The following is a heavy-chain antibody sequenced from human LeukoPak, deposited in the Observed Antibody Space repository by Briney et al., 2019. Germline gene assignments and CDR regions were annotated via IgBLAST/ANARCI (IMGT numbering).Heavy chain of an antibody. Sequence: SVKFSCKASGGTFSSYAISCVRQAPGQGLEWMGGIIPIFGTANYAQKFQGRVTITADESTSTAYMELSSLRSEDTAVYYCARGRYSGIVVVPAAKGYYYYYMDVWGKGTTVTVSS. V-gene: IGHV1-69*13. D-gene: IGHD2-2*01. CDR2: IIPIFGTA. CDR3: ARGRYSGIVVVPAAKGYYYYYMDV. J-gene: IGHJ6*03. CDR1: GGTFSSYA.